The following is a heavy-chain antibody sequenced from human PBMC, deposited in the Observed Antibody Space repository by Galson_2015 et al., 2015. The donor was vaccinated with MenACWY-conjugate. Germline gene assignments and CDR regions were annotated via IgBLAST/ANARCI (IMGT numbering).Heavy chain of an antibody. D-gene: IGHD4-23*01. V-gene: IGHV3-23*01. CDR3: VKSTCTGTSCYGGYFDC. CDR1: GFSFTTYA. J-gene: IGHJ4*02. Sequence: SLRLSCAGSGFSFTTYAMSWVRQGPGKGLEWVSSISDSGDKTNYADSVKGRFTVSRDNSKNTLHLEMNSLRVEDTAEYHCVKSTCTGTSCYGGYFDCWGQGTLVTVSS. CDR2: ISDSGDKT.